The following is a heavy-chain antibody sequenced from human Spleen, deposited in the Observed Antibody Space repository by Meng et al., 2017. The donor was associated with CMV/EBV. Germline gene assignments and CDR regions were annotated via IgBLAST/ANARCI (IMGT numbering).Heavy chain of an antibody. J-gene: IGHJ4*02. CDR2: INHSGST. CDR1: GGYFSGYY. CDR3: ARAGIAARRGGVDY. D-gene: IGHD6-6*01. Sequence: VYGGYFSGYYWSWIRQPPGKGLEWIGEINHSGSTNYNPSLKSRVTISVDTSKNQFSLKLSSVTAADTAVYYCARAGIAARRGGVDYWGQGTLVTVSS. V-gene: IGHV4-34*01.